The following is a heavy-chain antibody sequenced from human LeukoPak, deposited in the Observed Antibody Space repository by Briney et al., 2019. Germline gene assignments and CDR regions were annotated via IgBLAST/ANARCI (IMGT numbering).Heavy chain of an antibody. D-gene: IGHD3-22*01. J-gene: IGHJ4*02. CDR2: ISYDGSDK. V-gene: IGHV3-30*18. CDR3: AKCVYDSSGYYYTLGY. CDR1: VFTFCSYG. Sequence: GGSLRLSCAASVFTFCSYGMYWVRQALGKGREWLAVISYDGSDKYYAASVEGRFTISRDNSKKTLYLQMNSLRDEDTGVYYCAKCVYDSSGYYYTLGYWGQGTLVTVPS.